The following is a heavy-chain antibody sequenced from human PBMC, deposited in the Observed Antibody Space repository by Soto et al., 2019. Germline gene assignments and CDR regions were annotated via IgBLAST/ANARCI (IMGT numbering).Heavy chain of an antibody. V-gene: IGHV3-48*01. CDR2: IYSSGSPI. J-gene: IGHJ4*02. CDR3: AGESPLLSTRPV. D-gene: IGHD1-1*01. Sequence: PGGSLRLSCAASGFSFSNYNMNWVRQAPGKGLEWVSIIYSSGSPIYYADFVKGRFTISRDNARQSLYLQLSSLRVEDTAVYYWAGESPLLSTRPVGGWGPLATVPP. CDR1: GFSFSNYN.